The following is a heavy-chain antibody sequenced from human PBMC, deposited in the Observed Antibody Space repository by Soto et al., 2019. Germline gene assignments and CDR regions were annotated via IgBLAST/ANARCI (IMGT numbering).Heavy chain of an antibody. CDR3: ARKEGGSWHNPSSYYYYGMDV. V-gene: IGHV6-1*01. J-gene: IGHJ6*02. D-gene: IGHD6-13*01. CDR1: GDSVSSNSAA. Sequence: QVQLQQSGPGLVKPSQTLSLTCAISGDSVSSNSAAWNWIRQSPSRGLEWLGRTYYRSKWYNDYAVSVKSRITINPDTSKNQFSLQLNSVTPEDTAVYYCARKEGGSWHNPSSYYYYGMDVWGQGTTVTVSS. CDR2: TYYRSKWYN.